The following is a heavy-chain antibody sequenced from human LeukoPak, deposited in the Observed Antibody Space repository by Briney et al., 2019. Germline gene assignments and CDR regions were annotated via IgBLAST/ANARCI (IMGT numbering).Heavy chain of an antibody. CDR2: ISYDGINK. J-gene: IGHJ4*02. CDR3: ARDWEIFVAAGLPGY. D-gene: IGHD6-13*01. CDR1: GFTFSSYA. V-gene: IGHV3-30*04. Sequence: PGGSLRLSCAASGFTFSSYAMHWVRQAPGKGLDWVAVISYDGINKYYADSVKGRFTISRDNSKNTLYLQMNSLRAEDTAVYYCARDWEIFVAAGLPGYWGQGTLVTVSS.